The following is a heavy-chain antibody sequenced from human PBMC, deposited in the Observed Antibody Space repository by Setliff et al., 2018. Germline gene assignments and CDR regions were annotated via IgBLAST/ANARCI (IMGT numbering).Heavy chain of an antibody. D-gene: IGHD3-22*01. CDR3: ARHGRFYDFTDYFPNWLDP. J-gene: IGHJ5*02. Sequence: PSETLSLTCTASGGSVRTSSYYWGWIRQSPGKGLEWIGSIYFTGNTYYSPSLKSRVTISADTSKNQFSLKLTSLTATDTAIYYCARHGRFYDFTDYFPNWLDPWGQGTLVTVS. CDR2: IYFTGNT. CDR1: GGSVRTSSYY. V-gene: IGHV4-39*01.